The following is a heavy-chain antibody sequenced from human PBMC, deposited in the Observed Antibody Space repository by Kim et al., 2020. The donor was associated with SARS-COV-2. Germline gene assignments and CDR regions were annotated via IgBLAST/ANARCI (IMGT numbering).Heavy chain of an antibody. CDR1: GFTFSSYG. CDR3: ASFDYYDSSGYYYLVDY. J-gene: IGHJ4*02. D-gene: IGHD3-22*01. V-gene: IGHV3-33*05. Sequence: GGSLRLSCAASGFTFSSYGMHWVRQAPGKGLEWVAVISYDGSNKYYADSVKGRFTISRDNSKNTLYLQMNSLRAEDTAVYYCASFDYYDSSGYYYLVDYWGQGTLVTVSS. CDR2: ISYDGSNK.